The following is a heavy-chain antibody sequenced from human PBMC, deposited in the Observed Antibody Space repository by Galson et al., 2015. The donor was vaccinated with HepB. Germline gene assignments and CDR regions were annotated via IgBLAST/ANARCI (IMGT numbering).Heavy chain of an antibody. CDR1: GFTFSDYY. D-gene: IGHD4-17*01. CDR2: ISHSTLYT. CDR3: ARVADADYGDHTHFDF. V-gene: IGHV3-11*06. Sequence: LRLSCAASGFTFSDYYMSWIRQAPGKGLEWLSYISHSTLYTNYADSVKGRFTISRDNAKNSLFLQISSLRAEDTAVYYCARVADADYGDHTHFDFWGQGVLVTVSS. J-gene: IGHJ4*02.